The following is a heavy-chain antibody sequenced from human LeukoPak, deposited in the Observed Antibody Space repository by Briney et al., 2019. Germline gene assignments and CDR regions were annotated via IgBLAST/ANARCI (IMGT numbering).Heavy chain of an antibody. CDR3: ARGRLGSGSQYDAFDI. D-gene: IGHD3-10*01. CDR2: INANSGDT. V-gene: IGHV1-2*02. Sequence: ASVKVSFKASGYTFTVYYMHCVRQAPGQGLEWRVWINANSGDTNYAQKFQGRVTMPRDTSISTAYMELSRLTSDDTAVFYCARGRLGSGSQYDAFDIWGQGTMVTVSS. J-gene: IGHJ3*02. CDR1: GYTFTVYY.